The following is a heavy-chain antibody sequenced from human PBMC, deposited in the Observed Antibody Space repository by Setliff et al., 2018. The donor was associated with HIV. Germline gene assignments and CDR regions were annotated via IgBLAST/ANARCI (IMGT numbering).Heavy chain of an antibody. CDR2: INPSSGGT. CDR3: ARGGYSSSLPVSYGMDV. V-gene: IGHV1-2*04. Sequence: ASVKVSCKASGYTFTGYYMHWVRQAPGQGLEWMGWINPSSGGTNYAQKFQGWVTMTRDTSISTAYMELSRLRSDDTAVYYCARGGYSSSLPVSYGMDVWGQGTTVTVSS. CDR1: GYTFTGYY. D-gene: IGHD6-13*01. J-gene: IGHJ6*02.